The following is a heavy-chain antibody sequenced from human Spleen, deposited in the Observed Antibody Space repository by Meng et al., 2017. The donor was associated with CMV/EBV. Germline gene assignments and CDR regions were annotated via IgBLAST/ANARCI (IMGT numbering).Heavy chain of an antibody. CDR1: GGTFSGYT. J-gene: IGHJ4*02. D-gene: IGHD1-1*01. V-gene: IGHV1-69*02. CDR2: IIPMVGEA. Sequence: SCRASGGTFSGYTISWVRQAPGQGLEWMGRIIPMVGEANYAQNFQGRVTITADKSRGTAYMELSYLRSEDTAMYYCARLLAGTGNDFWGQGTLVTVSS. CDR3: ARLLAGTGNDF.